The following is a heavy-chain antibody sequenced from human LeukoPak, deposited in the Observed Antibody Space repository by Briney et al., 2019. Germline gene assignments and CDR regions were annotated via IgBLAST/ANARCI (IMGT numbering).Heavy chain of an antibody. Sequence: GESLKISCAASGFTFSSYWMHWVRQAPGKGLVWVSRINSDGSSTSYADSVKGRFTISRDNAKNTLYLQMNSLRAEDTAVYYCARGSLAAASAAFDIWGQGTMVTVSS. V-gene: IGHV3-74*01. CDR1: GFTFSSYW. CDR3: ARGSLAAASAAFDI. CDR2: INSDGSST. D-gene: IGHD6-13*01. J-gene: IGHJ3*02.